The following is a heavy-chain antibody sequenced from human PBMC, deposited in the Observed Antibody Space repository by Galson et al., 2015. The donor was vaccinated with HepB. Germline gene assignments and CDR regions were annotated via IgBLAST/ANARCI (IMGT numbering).Heavy chain of an antibody. D-gene: IGHD3-10*01. CDR3: ARISLWFGELLDY. V-gene: IGHV4-39*01. CDR1: GGSISSSSYY. CDR2: IYYSGST. Sequence: SETLSLTCTVSGGSISSSSYYWGWIRQPPGKGLEWIGSIYYSGSTYYNPSLKSRVTISVDTSKNQFSLKLSSVTAADTAVYYCARISLWFGELLDYWGQGTLVTVSS. J-gene: IGHJ4*02.